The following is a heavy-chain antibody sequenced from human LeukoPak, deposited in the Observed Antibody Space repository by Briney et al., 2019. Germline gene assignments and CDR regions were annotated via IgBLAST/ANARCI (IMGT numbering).Heavy chain of an antibody. CDR1: GYTFTTYG. CDR2: ISAYNGNT. V-gene: IGHV1-18*01. J-gene: IGHJ4*02. D-gene: IGHD1-26*01. CDR3: SRAPGEIVGPPDKYYFDY. Sequence: VASVKVSCKASGYTFTTYGVSWVRQAPGQGLEWMGWISAYNGNTNYAQKLQGRVTMTPDTSTITAYIELRALRCDDTAVDYCSRAPGEIVGPPDKYYFDYWGQGALVTVSP.